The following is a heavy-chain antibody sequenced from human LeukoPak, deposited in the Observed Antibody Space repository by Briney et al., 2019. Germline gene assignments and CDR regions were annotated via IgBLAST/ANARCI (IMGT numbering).Heavy chain of an antibody. CDR1: GFTFSSYS. CDR3: ARRSEFGVLYYMDI. CDR2: ISGSSGTI. Sequence: GGSLRLSCAASGFTFSSYSMNWVRQAPGKGLECVSYISGSSGTIYYADSMKGRFTISRDNAKNSLYLQINSLRAEDTAVYYCARRSEFGVLYYMDIWGKGTTVTVSS. V-gene: IGHV3-48*01. J-gene: IGHJ6*03. D-gene: IGHD3-16*01.